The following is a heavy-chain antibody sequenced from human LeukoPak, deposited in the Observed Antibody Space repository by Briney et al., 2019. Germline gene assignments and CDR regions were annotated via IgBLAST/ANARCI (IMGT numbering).Heavy chain of an antibody. V-gene: IGHV4-34*01. CDR3: ARWVATIQHSFDI. CDR2: IAPSGST. J-gene: IGHJ3*02. CDR1: VDSFSAYY. Sequence: SETLSLTCAVYVDSFSAYYWSWIRQSPGKELEWIGEIAPSGSTNYNPSLKSRVTISVDTSKNQFSLNLSSVTAADTAVYYCARWVATIQHSFDIWGQGTMVTVSP. D-gene: IGHD5-24*01.